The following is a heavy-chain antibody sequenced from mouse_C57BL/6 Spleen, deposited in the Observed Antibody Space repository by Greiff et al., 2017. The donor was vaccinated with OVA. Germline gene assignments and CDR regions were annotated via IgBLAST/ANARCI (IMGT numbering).Heavy chain of an antibody. Sequence: ESGPGLVKPSQSLSLTCSVTGYSITSGYYWNWIRQFPGNKLEWMGYIRYDGSNNYNPSLKNRISITRDTSKNQFFLKLNSVTTEDTATYYCARGDYYGSPYWYFDVWGTGTTVTVSS. CDR2: IRYDGSN. J-gene: IGHJ1*03. CDR1: GYSITSGYY. D-gene: IGHD1-1*01. V-gene: IGHV3-6*01. CDR3: ARGDYYGSPYWYFDV.